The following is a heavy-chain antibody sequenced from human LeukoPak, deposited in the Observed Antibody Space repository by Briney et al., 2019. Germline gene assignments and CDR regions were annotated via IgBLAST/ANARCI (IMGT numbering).Heavy chain of an antibody. D-gene: IGHD3-16*02. CDR1: EFTVSDAW. V-gene: IGHV3-15*01. CDR3: TTSTHSLPGSFRDF. J-gene: IGHJ4*02. CDR2: IKAKIDDGTA. Sequence: GGSLRLSCVASEFTVSDAWMSWVRQAPGKGLEWVGLIKAKIDDGTARYAAPVKGRFTISRDDSKNTLYLQMNSLKTEDTAVYYCTTSTHSLPGSFRDFWGRGTLVTVSS.